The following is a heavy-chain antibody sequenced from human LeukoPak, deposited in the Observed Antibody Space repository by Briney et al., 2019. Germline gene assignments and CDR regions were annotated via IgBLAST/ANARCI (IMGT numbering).Heavy chain of an antibody. Sequence: PGGSLRLSCAASGFTFSSYWMSWVRQAPGKGLEWVSAVSGSGSSTYYADSVKGRFTISRDNSKNTLYLQMNSLRAEDTAVYFCAKDSYDSSGYFHWGQGTLVTVSS. J-gene: IGHJ4*02. V-gene: IGHV3-23*01. CDR3: AKDSYDSSGYFH. D-gene: IGHD3-22*01. CDR1: GFTFSSYW. CDR2: VSGSGSST.